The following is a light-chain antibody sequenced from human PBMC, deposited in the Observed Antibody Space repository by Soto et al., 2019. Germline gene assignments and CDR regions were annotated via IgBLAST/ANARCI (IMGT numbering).Light chain of an antibody. CDR1: SSDVGGYNY. CDR2: EVS. J-gene: IGLJ3*02. CDR3: SSYPSSSTWV. Sequence: QSALTQPASVSGSPGQSITISCTGTSSDVGGYNYVSWYQQHPGKAPKFMIYEVSNRPSGVSNRFSGSKSGNTAYLTISGLQAEDEADYYCSSYPSSSTWVFGGGTQLTVL. V-gene: IGLV2-14*01.